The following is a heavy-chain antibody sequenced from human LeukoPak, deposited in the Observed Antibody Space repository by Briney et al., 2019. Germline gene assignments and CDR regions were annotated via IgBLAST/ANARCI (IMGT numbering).Heavy chain of an antibody. J-gene: IGHJ4*02. Sequence: SVKVSCKASGGTFSSYAISWVRQAPGRGLEWMGGIIPIFGTANYAQKFQGRVTITADESTSTAYMELSSLRSEDTAVYYCARQYDYGDHRFDYWGQGTLVTVSS. CDR3: ARQYDYGDHRFDY. D-gene: IGHD4-17*01. CDR2: IIPIFGTA. CDR1: GGTFSSYA. V-gene: IGHV1-69*13.